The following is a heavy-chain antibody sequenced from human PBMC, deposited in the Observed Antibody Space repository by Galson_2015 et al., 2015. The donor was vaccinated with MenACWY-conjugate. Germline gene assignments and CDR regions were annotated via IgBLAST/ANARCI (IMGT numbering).Heavy chain of an antibody. CDR2: INTNTGNP. V-gene: IGHV7-4-1*02. Sequence: SVKVSCKASGYTFTSYAMNWVRQAPGQGLEWMGWINTNTGNPTYAQGFTGRFVFSLDTSVSTAYLQISSLKAEDTAVYYCARGIPRSQQWLRGRNWFDPWGRGTLVTVSS. CDR3: ARGIPRSQQWLRGRNWFDP. J-gene: IGHJ5*02. CDR1: GYTFTSYA. D-gene: IGHD6-19*01.